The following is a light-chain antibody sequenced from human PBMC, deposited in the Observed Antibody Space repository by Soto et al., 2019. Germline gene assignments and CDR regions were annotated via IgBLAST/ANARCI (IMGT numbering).Light chain of an antibody. CDR1: QSISSW. CDR2: DAS. J-gene: IGKJ1*01. Sequence: DSQMTQSPSTLSASVGDRVTITWRASQSISSWLAWYQQKPGKAPKLLIYDASSLESGVTSRFSGSGSGTEFTLTISSLQPDDFATYYCQPYNSYSPTVGPGTKVEIK. V-gene: IGKV1-5*01. CDR3: QPYNSYSPT.